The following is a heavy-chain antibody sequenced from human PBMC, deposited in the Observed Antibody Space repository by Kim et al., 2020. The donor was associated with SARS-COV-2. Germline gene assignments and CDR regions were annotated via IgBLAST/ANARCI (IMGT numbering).Heavy chain of an antibody. Sequence: ASVKVSCKASGYTFTGYYMHWVRQAPGQGLEWMGRINPNSGGTNYAQKFQGRVTMTRDTSISTAYMELSRLRSDDTAVYYCARDPPNYGSGSYYNEDYWGQGTLVTVSS. CDR1: GYTFTGYY. J-gene: IGHJ4*02. V-gene: IGHV1-2*06. D-gene: IGHD3-10*01. CDR3: ARDPPNYGSGSYYNEDY. CDR2: INPNSGGT.